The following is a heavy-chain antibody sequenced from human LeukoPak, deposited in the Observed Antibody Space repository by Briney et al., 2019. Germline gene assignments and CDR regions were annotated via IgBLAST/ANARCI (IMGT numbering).Heavy chain of an antibody. V-gene: IGHV3-23*05. Sequence: GGSLRLSCAASGFTFSSYAMSWVRQAPGKGLEWVSAIYSGVGTNYADSVKGRFTISRDNSRNTLYLQMNSLRAEDTAVYYCARPDTAMVVDYWGQGTLVTVSS. CDR2: IYSGVGT. J-gene: IGHJ4*02. CDR3: ARPDTAMVVDY. CDR1: GFTFSSYA. D-gene: IGHD5-18*01.